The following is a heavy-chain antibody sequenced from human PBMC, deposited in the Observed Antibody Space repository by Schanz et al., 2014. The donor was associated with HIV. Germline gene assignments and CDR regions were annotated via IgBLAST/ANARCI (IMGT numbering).Heavy chain of an antibody. CDR2: IWYDGSNK. V-gene: IGHV3-33*08. Sequence: QVQLVESGGGVVQPGRSPTLSCAASGFTFSNYGMHWVRQAPGKGLDWVAVIWYDGSNKYYADSVKGRFTISRDNSKKALYLQMNSLRVEDTAVYYCASTVYPYTGSSDYYYGMDVWGQGTTVTVSS. CDR3: ASTVYPYTGSSDYYYGMDV. D-gene: IGHD6-6*01. CDR1: GFTFSNYG. J-gene: IGHJ6*02.